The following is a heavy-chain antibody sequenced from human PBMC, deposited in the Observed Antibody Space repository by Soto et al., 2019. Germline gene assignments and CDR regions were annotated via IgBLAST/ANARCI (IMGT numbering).Heavy chain of an antibody. J-gene: IGHJ6*02. CDR1: GFTFSSYG. CDR3: AKDVLRFLEWLAFYGMDV. V-gene: IGHV3-30*18. D-gene: IGHD3-3*01. Sequence: PGGSLRLSCAASGFTFSSYGMHWVRQAPGKGLEWVAVISYDGSNKYYADSVKGRFTISRDNSENTLYLQMNSLRAEGTAVYYCAKDVLRFLEWLAFYGMDVWGQGTTVTVSS. CDR2: ISYDGSNK.